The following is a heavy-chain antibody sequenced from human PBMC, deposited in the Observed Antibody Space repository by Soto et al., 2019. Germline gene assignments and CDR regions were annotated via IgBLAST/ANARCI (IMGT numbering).Heavy chain of an antibody. CDR2: IIPIFSTA. CDR1: GGTFSSYA. D-gene: IGHD3-3*01. J-gene: IGHJ6*02. V-gene: IGHV1-69*13. Sequence: SVKVSCKASGGTFSSYAISWVRQAPGQGLEWMGGIIPIFSTANYAQKFQGRVTITADESTSTVYVELSSLRSEDTAVFYCASSRITIFGVPPMATYYYYGMDVWGQGTTVTVSS. CDR3: ASSRITIFGVPPMATYYYYGMDV.